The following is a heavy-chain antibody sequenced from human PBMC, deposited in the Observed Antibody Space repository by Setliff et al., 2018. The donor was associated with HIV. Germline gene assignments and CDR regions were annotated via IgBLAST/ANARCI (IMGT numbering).Heavy chain of an antibody. CDR2: VDYRGNT. J-gene: IGHJ4*02. Sequence: SETLSLTCSVSGASVSSSSYYWGWVRQPPGKGLEWIGIVDYRGNTYYSPSFRSRVTVLVDTSKNHFSLRLRSVTAADTAVYYCARWRDNWNSGFDYWGQGTLVTVSS. CDR1: GASVSSSSYY. D-gene: IGHD1-7*01. CDR3: ARWRDNWNSGFDY. V-gene: IGHV4-39*02.